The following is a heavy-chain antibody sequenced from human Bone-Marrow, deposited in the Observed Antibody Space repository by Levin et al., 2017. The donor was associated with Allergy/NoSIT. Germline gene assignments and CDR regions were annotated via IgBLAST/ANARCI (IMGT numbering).Heavy chain of an antibody. Sequence: GGSLRLSCAASGFTVSSNYMSWVRQAPGKGLEWVSVIYSGGSTYYADSVKGRFTISRDNSKNTLYLQMNSLRAEDTAVYYCARDSRNPYYYGSGSYTDAFDIWGQGTMVTVSS. CDR1: GFTVSSNY. CDR3: ARDSRNPYYYGSGSYTDAFDI. J-gene: IGHJ3*02. D-gene: IGHD3-10*01. CDR2: IYSGGST. V-gene: IGHV3-53*01.